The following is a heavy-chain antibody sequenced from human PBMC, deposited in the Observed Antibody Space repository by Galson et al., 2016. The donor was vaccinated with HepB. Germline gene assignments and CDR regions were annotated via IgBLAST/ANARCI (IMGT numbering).Heavy chain of an antibody. D-gene: IGHD3-10*01. J-gene: IGHJ4*02. V-gene: IGHV2-5*02. Sequence: PALVKPTQTLTLTCTFSGFSLSTSGVGVGWIRQPPGKALEWLALIYWDDDKRYSPSLKSRLTITKNTSKKQVVLTMTNMDPVDPGTYYCAPTYNHYYGSGSYFAYWGQGTLVTVSS. CDR1: GFSLSTSGVG. CDR3: APTYNHYYGSGSYFAY. CDR2: IYWDDDK.